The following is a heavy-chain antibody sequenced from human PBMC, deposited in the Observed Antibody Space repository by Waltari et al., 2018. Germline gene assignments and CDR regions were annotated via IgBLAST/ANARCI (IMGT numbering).Heavy chain of an antibody. CDR1: GFTFSSHW. Sequence: EVQLVESGGGLVQPGGSLRLSCAASGFTFSSHWMTWVRQAPGKGLEWLAKIKKDGSVSYYGDSVKGRFTISRDNTKNSLYLQMNSLRVEDTAVYYCARADYGGTADYDYWGQGTQVTVSS. J-gene: IGHJ4*02. CDR2: IKKDGSVS. CDR3: ARADYGGTADYDY. V-gene: IGHV3-7*04. D-gene: IGHD4-17*01.